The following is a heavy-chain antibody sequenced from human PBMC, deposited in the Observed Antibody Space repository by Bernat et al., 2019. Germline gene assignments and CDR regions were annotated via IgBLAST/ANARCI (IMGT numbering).Heavy chain of an antibody. D-gene: IGHD2-2*02. CDR2: ISGSGCST. CDR3: AKDRMGCSSTSCYMTDAFDI. CDR1: GFTFSSYA. V-gene: IGHV3-23*01. Sequence: EVQLLESGGGLVQPGGSLRLSCAASGFTFSSYAMSWVRQAPGKGLEWVSAISGSGCSTQYEDSGKGRFTISRDTAKNTLYLQMNSMRAEATAVYYCAKDRMGCSSTSCYMTDAFDIWGRGTMVTVSS. J-gene: IGHJ3*02.